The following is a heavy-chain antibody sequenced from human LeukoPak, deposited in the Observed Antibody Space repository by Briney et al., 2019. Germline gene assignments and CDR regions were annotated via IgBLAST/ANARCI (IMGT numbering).Heavy chain of an antibody. CDR2: IKPNSGGA. D-gene: IGHD2-2*01. CDR1: GYTFTDYY. CDR3: ARENCSSTTCYGGPLDY. Sequence: ASVEVSCKASGYTFTDYYIHWVRQAPGQGLEWMGWIKPNSGGANYAQKFQGRVIMTRDTSISTAYMDLSRLRSDDTAVYYCARENCSSTTCYGGPLDYWGQGTLVTVSS. J-gene: IGHJ4*02. V-gene: IGHV1-2*02.